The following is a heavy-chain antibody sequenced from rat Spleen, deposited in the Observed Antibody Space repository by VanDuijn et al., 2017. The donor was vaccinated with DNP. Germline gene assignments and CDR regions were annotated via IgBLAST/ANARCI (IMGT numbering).Heavy chain of an antibody. D-gene: IGHD1-11*01. Sequence: EVQLVESGGGLVQPGRSLKLSCAASGFTFSNYYMAWVRQAPKKGLEWVATISTSGSRAYYPDSVRGRFTISRDNAKSTLYLQMDSLRSEDTATYYCARGPNYGGYADYFDYWGQGVTVTVSA. V-gene: IGHV5-25*01. CDR2: ISTSGSRA. CDR3: ARGPNYGGYADYFDY. J-gene: IGHJ2*01. CDR1: GFTFSNYY.